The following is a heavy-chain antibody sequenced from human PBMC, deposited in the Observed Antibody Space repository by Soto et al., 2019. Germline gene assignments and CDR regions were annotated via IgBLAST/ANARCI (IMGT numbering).Heavy chain of an antibody. CDR1: GYTFTSYG. V-gene: IGHV1-18*01. J-gene: IGHJ4*02. CDR2: ISAYNGYT. D-gene: IGHD2-2*01. Sequence: QVQLVQSGAEVKKPGASVKVSCKASGYTFTSYGISWVRQAPGQGLEWMGWISAYNGYTNYAQKLQGRVTMTTDTSTSTAYMELRSLRSDDTVVYYCARDLKIVVVPAAMQDYFDYWGQGTLVTVSS. CDR3: ARDLKIVVVPAAMQDYFDY.